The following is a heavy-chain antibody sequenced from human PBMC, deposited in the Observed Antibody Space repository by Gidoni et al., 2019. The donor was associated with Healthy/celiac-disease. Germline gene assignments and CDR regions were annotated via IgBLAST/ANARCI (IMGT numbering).Heavy chain of an antibody. Sequence: EVQLVESGGGLVQPGGSLRLSWSASGFTFSSYSMNWVRQAPGKGLEWVSYISSSSSTIYYADSVKGRFTISRDNAKNSMYLQMNSLRAEDTAVYYCARDFDISETPYYYYYYMDVWGKGTTVTVSS. CDR3: ARDFDISETPYYYYYYMDV. J-gene: IGHJ6*03. CDR2: ISSSSSTI. V-gene: IGHV3-48*01. D-gene: IGHD3-9*01. CDR1: GFTFSSYS.